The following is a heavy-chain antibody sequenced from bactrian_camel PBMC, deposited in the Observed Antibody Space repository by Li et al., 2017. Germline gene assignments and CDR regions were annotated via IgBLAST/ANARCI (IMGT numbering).Heavy chain of an antibody. V-gene: IGHV3S53*01. CDR2: IRRDGDE. J-gene: IGHJ4*01. D-gene: IGHD6*01. CDR1: GYISSRHC. CDR3: AADHGTSRSSCTVVAATQY. Sequence: HVQLVESGGGSVQAGGSLRLSCTHSGYISSRHCMGWFRQAPGKAREGIAGIRRDGDEYYAGSVKGRFTISQDNARETVYLQMNSLKPEDTAMYYCAADHGTSRSSCTVVAATQYWGQGTQVTVS.